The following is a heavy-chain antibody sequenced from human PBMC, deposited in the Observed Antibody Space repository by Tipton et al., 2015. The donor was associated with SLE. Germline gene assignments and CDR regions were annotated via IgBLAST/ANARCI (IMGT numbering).Heavy chain of an antibody. J-gene: IGHJ4*02. CDR2: INHSGST. D-gene: IGHD3-10*01. V-gene: IGHV4-34*01. CDR1: GGSFSGYF. CDR3: ARGTSGLFDY. Sequence: TLSLTCAVYGGSFSGYFWSWIRQHPGKGLEWIGEINHSGSTNYNPSLKSRVTISVDTSKNQFSLKLSSVTAADKAVYYCARGTSGLFDYWGQGTLVTVSS.